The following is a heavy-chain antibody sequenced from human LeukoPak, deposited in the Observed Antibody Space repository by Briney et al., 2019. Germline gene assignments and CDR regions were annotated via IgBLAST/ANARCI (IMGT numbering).Heavy chain of an antibody. V-gene: IGHV1-8*01. CDR3: ARHFRKGSLDD. CDR2: MNPYSGNT. D-gene: IGHD2-15*01. CDR1: GYTFTSYG. J-gene: IGHJ4*02. Sequence: ASVKVSCKASGYTFTSYGINWVRQAPGQGLEWMGWMNPYSGNTAYAQKFQGRVTMTRDNSINTAYMEVSSLRSEDTAVFYCARHFRKGSLDDWGQGTLVTVSS.